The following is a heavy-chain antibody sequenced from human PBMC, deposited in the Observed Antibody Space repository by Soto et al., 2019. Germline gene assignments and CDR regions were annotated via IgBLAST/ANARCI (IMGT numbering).Heavy chain of an antibody. CDR3: ARSPTNHRTTYYYYMDV. J-gene: IGHJ6*03. CDR1: GYTFTSYG. V-gene: IGHV1-18*01. CDR2: ISAYNGNT. Sequence: ASVKVSCKASGYTFTSYGISWVRQAPGQGLEWMGWISAYNGNTNYAQKLQGRVTMTTDTSTSTAYMELRSLRSDDTAVYYCARSPTNHRTTYYYYMDVWGKGTTVTVSS.